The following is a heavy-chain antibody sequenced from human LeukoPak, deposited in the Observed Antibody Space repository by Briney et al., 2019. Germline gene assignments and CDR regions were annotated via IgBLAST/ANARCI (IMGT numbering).Heavy chain of an antibody. CDR2: INPNGGGT. J-gene: IGHJ5*02. CDR3: ARDSGYSSSWYAT. Sequence: ASVTVSCKASGYTFTSHYMHWVRQAPGQGLEWVGYINPNGGGTTYAQKFQGRVTMTRDTPTSTVYMELSSLRSEDTAVYYCARDSGYSSSWYATWGQGTLVTVSS. V-gene: IGHV1-46*01. D-gene: IGHD6-13*01. CDR1: GYTFTSHY.